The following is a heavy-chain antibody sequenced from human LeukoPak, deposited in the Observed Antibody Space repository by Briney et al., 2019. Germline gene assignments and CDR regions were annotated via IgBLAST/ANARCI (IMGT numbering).Heavy chain of an antibody. Sequence: ASVKVSCKASGYTFTSYGISWVRQATGQGLEWMGWMNPNSGNTGYAQKFQGRVIMTRNTSISTAYMELSSLRSEDTAVYYCARSLGYCSGGSCYSGYYYYGMDVWGQGTTVTVSS. J-gene: IGHJ6*02. CDR2: MNPNSGNT. CDR3: ARSLGYCSGGSCYSGYYYYGMDV. V-gene: IGHV1-8*02. CDR1: GYTFTSYG. D-gene: IGHD2-15*01.